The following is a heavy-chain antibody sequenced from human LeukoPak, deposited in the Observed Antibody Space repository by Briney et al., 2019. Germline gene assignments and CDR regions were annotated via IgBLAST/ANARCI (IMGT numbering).Heavy chain of an antibody. J-gene: IGHJ4*02. CDR1: GGTFSSYA. Sequence: SVKVSCKASGGTFSSYAISWVRRAPGQGLEGMGGIIPIFGTANYAQKFQGRVTITADESTSTAYMELSSLRSEDTAVYYCARGVVGATFIDYWGQGTLVTVSS. CDR3: ARGVVGATFIDY. D-gene: IGHD1-26*01. V-gene: IGHV1-69*13. CDR2: IIPIFGTA.